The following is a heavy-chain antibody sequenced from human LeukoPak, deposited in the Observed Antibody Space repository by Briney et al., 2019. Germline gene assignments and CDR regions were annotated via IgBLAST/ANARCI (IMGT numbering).Heavy chain of an antibody. CDR1: GGSFSGYY. J-gene: IGHJ4*02. V-gene: IGHV4-34*01. CDR2: INHSGST. Sequence: SETLSLTCAVYGGSFSGYYWSWIRQPPGKGLEWIGEINHSGSTNYNPSLKSRVTISVDTSKNQFSLKLSSMTAADTAVYYCARVREQQLVDFDYWGQGTLVTVSS. D-gene: IGHD6-13*01. CDR3: ARVREQQLVDFDY.